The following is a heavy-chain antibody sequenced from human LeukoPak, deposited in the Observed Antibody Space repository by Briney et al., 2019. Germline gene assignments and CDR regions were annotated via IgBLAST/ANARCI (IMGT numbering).Heavy chain of an antibody. Sequence: GGSLRLSCAASGFTFDDYAMHWVRQAPGKGLEWVSGISWNSGSIGYADSVKGRFTISRDNAKNSLYLQMNSLRAEDTALYYCAKDMGPTVTTPRHWGQGTLVTVSS. V-gene: IGHV3-9*01. CDR2: ISWNSGSI. CDR3: AKDMGPTVTTPRH. D-gene: IGHD4-17*01. J-gene: IGHJ1*01. CDR1: GFTFDDYA.